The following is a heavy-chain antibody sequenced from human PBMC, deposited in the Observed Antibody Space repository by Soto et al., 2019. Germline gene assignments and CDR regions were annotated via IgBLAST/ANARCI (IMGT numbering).Heavy chain of an antibody. CDR1: GYSMRIGGYY. Sequence: TISLTCSVSGYSMRIGGYYWSWIRQLPGKGLEWIGYIYYSASTNYNPSVKSRVTISVDTSKNQFSLRLSSVTAADTAVYYCARGKGSGRARDWFDTWGQGTRVT. CDR3: ARGKGSGRARDWFDT. J-gene: IGHJ5*02. D-gene: IGHD3-10*01. CDR2: IYYSAST. V-gene: IGHV4-31*03.